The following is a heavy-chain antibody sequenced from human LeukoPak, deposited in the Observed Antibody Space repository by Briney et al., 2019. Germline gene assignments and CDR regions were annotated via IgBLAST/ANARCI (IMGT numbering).Heavy chain of an antibody. V-gene: IGHV3-23*01. CDR3: AKGGAATMRDGYNYYYYYMEV. D-gene: IGHD5-24*01. Sequence: PGGSLRLSCAASGITFSSHAMSWVRQAPGKGLEWGSLISGSGGHKYYGDSVKGRFTISRDNSTNRLYLQMNSLRPEDTAVYYCAKGGAATMRDGYNYYYYYMEVWGRGTTVTVSS. CDR2: ISGSGGHK. CDR1: GITFSSHA. J-gene: IGHJ6*03.